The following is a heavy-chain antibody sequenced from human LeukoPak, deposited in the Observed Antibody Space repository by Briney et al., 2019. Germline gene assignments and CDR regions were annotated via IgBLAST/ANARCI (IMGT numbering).Heavy chain of an antibody. CDR1: GGSFSGYY. V-gene: IGHV4-34*01. Sequence: SETLSLTCAVYGGSFSGYYWSWIRQPPGKGLEWIGEINHSGSTNYNPSLKSRVTISVDTSKNQFFLKLSSVTAADTAVYYCASWGPANAFDIWGQGTMVTVSS. J-gene: IGHJ3*02. D-gene: IGHD2-2*01. CDR3: ASWGPANAFDI. CDR2: INHSGST.